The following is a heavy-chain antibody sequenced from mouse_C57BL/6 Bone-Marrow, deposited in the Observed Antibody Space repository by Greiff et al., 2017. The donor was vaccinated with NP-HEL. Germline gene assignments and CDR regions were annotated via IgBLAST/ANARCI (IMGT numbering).Heavy chain of an antibody. D-gene: IGHD1-3*01. V-gene: IGHV1-4*01. Sequence: VQLQESGAELARPGASVKMSCKASGYTFTSYTLHWVKQRPGQGLEWIGYINPSSGYTKYNQKFKDKATLTADKSSSTAYMQLSSLTSEDSAVYYCARSSSYIDYWGQGTTLTVSS. CDR2: INPSSGYT. CDR3: ARSSSYIDY. CDR1: GYTFTSYT. J-gene: IGHJ2*01.